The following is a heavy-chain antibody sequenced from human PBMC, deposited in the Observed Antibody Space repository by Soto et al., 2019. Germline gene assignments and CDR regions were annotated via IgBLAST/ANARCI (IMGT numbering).Heavy chain of an antibody. D-gene: IGHD4-4*01. J-gene: IGHJ6*02. CDR2: ISADNGDT. CDR3: ARDTVTTYHYFYYGMDV. V-gene: IGHV1-18*04. Sequence: ASVKVSCKASNYTFSSYGISWVRQAPGEGLEWMGWISADNGDTKYAQKPQGRVTMTKDTSTSTAYMELRSLRSDDTAVYYCARDTVTTYHYFYYGMDVWGQGTTVTVSS. CDR1: NYTFSSYG.